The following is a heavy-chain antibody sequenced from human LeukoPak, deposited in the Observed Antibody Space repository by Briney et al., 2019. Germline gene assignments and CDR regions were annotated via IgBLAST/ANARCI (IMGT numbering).Heavy chain of an antibody. CDR1: GYTFTSYY. CDR3: AREYTAAALGIYAFDI. J-gene: IGHJ3*02. CDR2: INPSGGST. V-gene: IGHV1-46*01. D-gene: IGHD2-2*01. Sequence: GASVKVSCKASGYTFTSYYMHWVRPAPGQGLEWMGIINPSGGSTSYAQKFQGRVTMTRDTSTSTVYMELSSLRSEDTAVYYCAREYTAAALGIYAFDIWGQGTMVTVSS.